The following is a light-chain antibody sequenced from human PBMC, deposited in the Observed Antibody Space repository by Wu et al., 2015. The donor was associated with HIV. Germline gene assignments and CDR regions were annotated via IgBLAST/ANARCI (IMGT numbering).Light chain of an antibody. V-gene: IGKV1-9*01. J-gene: IGKJ4*01. CDR2: AAS. CDR3: QQLNTSPPT. CDR1: QDINIY. Sequence: QLTQSPYSLSASVGDRVTITCRASQDINIYLAWYQQKPGTPPELLIYAASTLQSGVPSRFSGSGSGTEFTLTISSLQPEDFASYYCQQLNTSPPTFGGGTKVEI.